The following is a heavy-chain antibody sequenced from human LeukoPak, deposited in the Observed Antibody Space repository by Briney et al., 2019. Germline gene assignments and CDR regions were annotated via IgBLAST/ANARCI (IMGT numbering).Heavy chain of an antibody. V-gene: IGHV4-4*02. CDR3: ARRANRRWLPRDWYFDL. D-gene: IGHD5-24*01. CDR1: GGSISSSNW. J-gene: IGHJ2*01. Sequence: NSSGTLSLTCAVSGGSISSSNWWSWVRQPPGKGLEWIGEIYHSGSTNYNPSLKSRVTISVDTSKNQFSLKLSSVTAADTAVYYCARRANRRWLPRDWYFDLWGRGTLVTVSS. CDR2: IYHSGST.